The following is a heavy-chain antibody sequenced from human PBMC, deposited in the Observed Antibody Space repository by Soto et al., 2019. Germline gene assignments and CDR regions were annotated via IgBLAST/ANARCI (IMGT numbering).Heavy chain of an antibody. D-gene: IGHD3-22*01. CDR1: GFTFSSYS. V-gene: IGHV3-21*01. Sequence: EVRLVESGGGLVKPGGSLRLSCAASGFTFSSYSLNWVRQAPGKGLEWVSSISDSSSSINYADSVKGRFTISRDNTKNSLFLQMNILRAEDTAVYYCARGEKDRSDTSGRFWGQGALVTVSS. CDR3: ARGEKDRSDTSGRF. CDR2: ISDSSSSI. J-gene: IGHJ4*02.